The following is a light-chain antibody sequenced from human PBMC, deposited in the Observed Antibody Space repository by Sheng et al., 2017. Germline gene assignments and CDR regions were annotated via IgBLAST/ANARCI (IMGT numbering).Light chain of an antibody. J-gene: IGKJ1*01. V-gene: IGKV3-15*01. CDR2: GAS. CDR1: QSVSSN. CDR3: QQYNNWPPGRT. Sequence: EIVLTQSPATLSLSPGERATLSCRASQSVSSNLAWYQQKPGQAPRLLIYGASTRATDIPARFSGSGSGTEFTLTISSLQSEDFAVYYCQQYNNWPPGRTFGQGTKVEIK.